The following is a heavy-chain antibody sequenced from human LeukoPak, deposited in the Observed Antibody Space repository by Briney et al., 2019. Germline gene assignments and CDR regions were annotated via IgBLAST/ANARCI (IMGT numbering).Heavy chain of an antibody. J-gene: IGHJ4*02. Sequence: SETLSLTCTVSDGSITNNDWSWVRQTPGKGLEFIGYVHYSGTTNYNPSLRSRVTISIDTSRKHFFLKLKSVTAADTAVYYCARGSGYSSSSSLGYWGQGTLVTVSS. CDR2: VHYSGTT. D-gene: IGHD6-6*01. CDR1: DGSITNND. V-gene: IGHV4-59*01. CDR3: ARGSGYSSSSSLGY.